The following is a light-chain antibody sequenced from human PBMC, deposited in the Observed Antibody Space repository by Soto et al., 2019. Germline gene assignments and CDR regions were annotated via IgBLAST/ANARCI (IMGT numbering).Light chain of an antibody. V-gene: IGKV1-33*01. CDR1: QNIKNY. CDR2: DAS. J-gene: IGKJ5*01. Sequence: DIQMTQAPSSLSASVGDRVTITCQASQNIKNYLNWYQQKPGRAPKLLIYDASNLEAGVPSRFRASGSGTDFTFTISRLQPEDIATYDCQQYENLPTFGQGTRLEIK. CDR3: QQYENLPT.